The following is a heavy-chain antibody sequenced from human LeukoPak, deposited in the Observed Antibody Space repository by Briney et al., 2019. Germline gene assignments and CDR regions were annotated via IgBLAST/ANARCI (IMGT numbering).Heavy chain of an antibody. J-gene: IGHJ4*02. Sequence: PRGSLRLSCAASGFTFSSYGMSWVRQAPGKGLEWVGRIKSKTDGGTTDYAAPVKGRFTISRDDSKNTLYLQMNSLKTEDTAVYYCTTQFPFDLFDYWGQGTLVTVSS. D-gene: IGHD3-9*01. CDR3: TTQFPFDLFDY. CDR1: GFTFSSYG. V-gene: IGHV3-15*01. CDR2: IKSKTDGGTT.